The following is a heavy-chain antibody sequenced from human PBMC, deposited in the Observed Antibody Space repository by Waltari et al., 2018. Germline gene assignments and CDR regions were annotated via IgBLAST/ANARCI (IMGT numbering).Heavy chain of an antibody. J-gene: IGHJ4*02. CDR2: INPHSGGT. CDR1: GYTFTGYY. V-gene: IGHV1-2*06. Sequence: QVPLVQSGAEVKKPGASVKVSCKDSGYTFTGYYMHWVRQAPAQGLEWMGQINPHSGGTNYAQQFQGRVTMTRDTSITTAYMELTRLRADDTAVYYCAMEDGAMVRGEALDYWGQGTLVTVSS. CDR3: AMEDGAMVRGEALDY. D-gene: IGHD3-10*01.